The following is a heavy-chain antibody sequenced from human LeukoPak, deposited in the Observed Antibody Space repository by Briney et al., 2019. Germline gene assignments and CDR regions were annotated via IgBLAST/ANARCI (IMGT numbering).Heavy chain of an antibody. D-gene: IGHD5-24*01. Sequence: GESLKISCKGSEYSFSSYWIAWVRQMPGKGPERIGMIYPGDSNPRYGPSFQGQVTISADKSINTAYLQWSSLKASDTAIYYCVRHDKWPQYFFDYWGQGTLVTVSS. V-gene: IGHV5-51*01. CDR2: IYPGDSNP. CDR3: VRHDKWPQYFFDY. CDR1: EYSFSSYW. J-gene: IGHJ4*02.